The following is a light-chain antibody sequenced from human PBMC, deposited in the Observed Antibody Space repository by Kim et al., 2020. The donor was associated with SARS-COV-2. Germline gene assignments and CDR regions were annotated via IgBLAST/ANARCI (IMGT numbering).Light chain of an antibody. CDR3: NSRDSSGNHLV. J-gene: IGLJ3*02. Sequence: SSELTQDPAVSVALGQTVRITCQGDSLRSYYASWYQQKPGQAPVLVIYGKNNRPSGIPDRFSGSSSGNTASLTITGAQAEDEAAYYCNSRDSSGNHLVFGGGTQLTVL. CDR1: SLRSYY. V-gene: IGLV3-19*01. CDR2: GKN.